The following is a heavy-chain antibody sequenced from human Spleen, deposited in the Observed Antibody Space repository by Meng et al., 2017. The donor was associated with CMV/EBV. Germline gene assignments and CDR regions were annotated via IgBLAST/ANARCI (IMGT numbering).Heavy chain of an antibody. Sequence: ASVKVSCKASGYTFSTYDINWVRQAAGQGLEWMGWMNPNSGNTGYAQKFQGRVTITRNTSISTAYMELSRLRSDDTAVYYCARGGPSSGASSDYFDYWGQGTLVTVSS. J-gene: IGHJ4*02. V-gene: IGHV1-8*03. CDR2: MNPNSGNT. D-gene: IGHD2-15*01. CDR3: ARGGPSSGASSDYFDY. CDR1: GYTFSTYD.